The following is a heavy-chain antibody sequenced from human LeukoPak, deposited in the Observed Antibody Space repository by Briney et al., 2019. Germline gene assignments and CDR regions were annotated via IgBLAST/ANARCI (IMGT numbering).Heavy chain of an antibody. D-gene: IGHD2-15*01. J-gene: IGHJ4*02. CDR2: ISTSTTYI. Sequence: GGSLRLSCAASGFTFTAYIMNWVRQAPGKGLEWVSSISTSTTYIYYADSVKGRFPISRDNAKNSLYLQMKRLRAEDTAVYYCASGIYDGSPLDYWGQGTLVTVSS. CDR3: ASGIYDGSPLDY. CDR1: GFTFTAYI. V-gene: IGHV3-21*01.